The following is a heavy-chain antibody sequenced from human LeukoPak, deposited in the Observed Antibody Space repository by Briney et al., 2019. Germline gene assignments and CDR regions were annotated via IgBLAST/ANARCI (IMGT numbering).Heavy chain of an antibody. CDR2: INSYGSST. CDR1: GFTFSSYW. Sequence: GGSLRLSCAASGFTFSSYWMHWVRQAPGKGLVWISRINSYGSSTNYADSVKGRFTISRDNAKNTLYLQMNSLRDEDTAVYYCARGSTTGTTKDLFDPWGQGTLVTVSS. J-gene: IGHJ5*02. CDR3: ARGSTTGTTKDLFDP. D-gene: IGHD4-17*01. V-gene: IGHV3-74*01.